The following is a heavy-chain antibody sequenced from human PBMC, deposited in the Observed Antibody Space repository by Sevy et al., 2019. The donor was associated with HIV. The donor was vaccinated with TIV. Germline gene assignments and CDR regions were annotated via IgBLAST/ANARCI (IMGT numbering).Heavy chain of an antibody. CDR1: GFIFDDYA. Sequence: GGSLRLSCAASGFIFDDYAMHWVRQAPGKGLEWVSGITWNSDTIGYADSVKGRFTISRDNAKNSLYLQMNSLRLEDSALYYCAKDIVVVPATSSGYFDLWGRGTPVTVSS. V-gene: IGHV3-9*01. CDR3: AKDIVVVPATSSGYFDL. J-gene: IGHJ2*01. CDR2: ITWNSDTI. D-gene: IGHD2-2*01.